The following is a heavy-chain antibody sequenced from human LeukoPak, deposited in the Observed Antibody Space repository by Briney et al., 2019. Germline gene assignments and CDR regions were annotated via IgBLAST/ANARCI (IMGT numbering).Heavy chain of an antibody. CDR3: AKGIRQLGNYYYYMDV. Sequence: GVSLTLSCAVCGFTFNNYVMMWLRQSPGKGLEWVSAISGTGANTFYADAVKGRFTMSRDNAKNMLYLQMNSLRAEDTALYYCAKGIRQLGNYYYYMDVWGKGTTVTVS. J-gene: IGHJ6*03. D-gene: IGHD7-27*01. CDR1: GFTFNNYV. CDR2: ISGTGANT. V-gene: IGHV3-23*01.